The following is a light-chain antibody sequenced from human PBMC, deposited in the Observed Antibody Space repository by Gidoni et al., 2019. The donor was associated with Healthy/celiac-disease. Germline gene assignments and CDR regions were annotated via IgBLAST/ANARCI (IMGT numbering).Light chain of an antibody. V-gene: IGKV3-15*01. Sequence: DILMTQSPATLSASPGERATLSCRASQSVSSNLAWYQQKPGQAPRLLIYGASTRATGIPARFSGSGSGTEFTLTISSLQSEDFAVYYCQQYNNWPQTFGQGTKVEIK. CDR3: QQYNNWPQT. CDR2: GAS. CDR1: QSVSSN. J-gene: IGKJ1*01.